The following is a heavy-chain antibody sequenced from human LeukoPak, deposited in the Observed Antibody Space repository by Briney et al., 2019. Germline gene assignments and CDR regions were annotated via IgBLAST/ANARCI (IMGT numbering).Heavy chain of an antibody. CDR3: ARDGALESATVTTKGFDP. CDR1: GGSISSGDYY. Sequence: PSETLSLTCTVSGGSISSGDYYWSWIRQPPGKGLEWIGYIYYSGSTYYNPSLKSRVTISVDTSKNHFSLKLSSVTAADTAVYYCARDGALESATVTTKGFDPWGQGTLVTVSS. J-gene: IGHJ5*02. D-gene: IGHD4-17*01. CDR2: IYYSGST. V-gene: IGHV4-30-4*01.